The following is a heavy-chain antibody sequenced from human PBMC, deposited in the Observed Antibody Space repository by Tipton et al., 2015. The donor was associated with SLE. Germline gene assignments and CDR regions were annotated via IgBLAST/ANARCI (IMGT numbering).Heavy chain of an antibody. CDR3: ARAYGSGRLEAFDL. D-gene: IGHD3-10*01. CDR2: ISISSSYI. Sequence: GSLRLSCAASGFTLSSYSMKWVRQAPGKGLEWVSSISISSSYIYYADSVKGGFTISRDNAKNSLYLQMNSLRAEDTAVYYCARAYGSGRLEAFDLWGQGTMVNGSS. V-gene: IGHV3-21*01. CDR1: GFTLSSYS. J-gene: IGHJ3*01.